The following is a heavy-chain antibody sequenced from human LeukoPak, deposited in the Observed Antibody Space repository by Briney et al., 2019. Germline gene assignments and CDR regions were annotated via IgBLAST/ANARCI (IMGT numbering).Heavy chain of an antibody. CDR1: GYTFTSYD. D-gene: IGHD3-3*01. Sequence: GASVKVSCKASGYTFTSYDINWVRQATGQGLEWMGWMNPNSGNTGYAQKFQGRVTMTRNTSISTAYMELSSLRSEDTAVYYCARRYGFWSGYYYYYYGMDVWGQGTTVTVSS. CDR2: MNPNSGNT. V-gene: IGHV1-8*01. J-gene: IGHJ6*02. CDR3: ARRYGFWSGYYYYYYGMDV.